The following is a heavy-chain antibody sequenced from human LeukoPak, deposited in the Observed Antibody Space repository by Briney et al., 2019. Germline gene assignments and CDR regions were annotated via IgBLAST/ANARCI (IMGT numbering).Heavy chain of an antibody. J-gene: IGHJ4*02. Sequence: SVKVSCKASGGTFSGYAISWVRQAPGQGLEWMGGIIPIFGTANYAQKFQGRVTITADECTSTAYMGLSSLRSEDTAVYYCASGLASNAAAPRERYARSLRYWGQGTLVTVS. D-gene: IGHD6-13*01. CDR1: GGTFSGYA. CDR3: ASGLASNAAAPRERYARSLRY. V-gene: IGHV1-69*01. CDR2: IIPIFGTA.